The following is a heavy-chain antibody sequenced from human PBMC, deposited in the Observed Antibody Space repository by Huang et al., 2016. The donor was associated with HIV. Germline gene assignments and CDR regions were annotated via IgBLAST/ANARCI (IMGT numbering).Heavy chain of an antibody. D-gene: IGHD4-17*01. Sequence: QVQLVQSGAEVKKPGSSVKVSCEDSGGSFSSHTFSWVRQAPGQGLEWRGGIIPIFGTPTNAQKFQGRLTMTADESTSTVYMELNSLTSEDTAVYYCARHYDDPEVAAFDVWGQGTMVTVSS. CDR2: IIPIFGTP. CDR3: ARHYDDPEVAAFDV. CDR1: GGSFSSHT. V-gene: IGHV1-69*13. J-gene: IGHJ3*01.